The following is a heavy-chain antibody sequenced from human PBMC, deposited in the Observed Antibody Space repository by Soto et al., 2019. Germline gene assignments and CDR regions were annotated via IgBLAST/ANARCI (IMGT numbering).Heavy chain of an antibody. V-gene: IGHV1-2*04. J-gene: IGHJ6*02. CDR2: INPNSGGT. D-gene: IGHD3-3*01. Sequence: GASVKVSCKASGYTFTGYYMHWVRQAPGQGLEWMGWINPNSGGTNYAQKFQGWVTMTRDTSISTAYMELSRLRSDDTAVYYCARAGGYDFWSGYSSWFYYYGMDVWGQGTTVNVSS. CDR3: ARAGGYDFWSGYSSWFYYYGMDV. CDR1: GYTFTGYY.